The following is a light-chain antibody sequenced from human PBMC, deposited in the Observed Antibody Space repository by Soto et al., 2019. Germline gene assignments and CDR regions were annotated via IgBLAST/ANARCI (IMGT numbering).Light chain of an antibody. Sequence: EIVMTQSPATLSVSPGERATLSCRASQSVSSDLAWYQQSPGQAPSLLIYGASTRATGIPARFSGSGSGTEFTLNISSLQSEDVAVYYCQQYNKWPPRFTFGPGTKVEIK. CDR3: QQYNKWPPRFT. J-gene: IGKJ3*01. V-gene: IGKV3-15*01. CDR1: QSVSSD. CDR2: GAS.